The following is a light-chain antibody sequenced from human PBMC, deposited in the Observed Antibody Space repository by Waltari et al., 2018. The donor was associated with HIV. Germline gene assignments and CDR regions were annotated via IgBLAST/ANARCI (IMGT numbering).Light chain of an antibody. CDR2: GSS. CDR3: QQYDNWPPLT. Sequence: EIVMTQSPATLSVSPGDRATLSFRANQSVSSNLAWYQQKPGQTPRLLRYGSSTRSTGIPARFSGGGSGTEFTLTISSLQSEDFAVYYCQQYDNWPPLTFGGGTKVEIK. V-gene: IGKV3-15*01. CDR1: QSVSSN. J-gene: IGKJ4*01.